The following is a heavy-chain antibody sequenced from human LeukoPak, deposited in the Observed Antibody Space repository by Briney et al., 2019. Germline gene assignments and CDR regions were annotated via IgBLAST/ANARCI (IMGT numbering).Heavy chain of an antibody. CDR3: ARGRPPGHAFDI. CDR2: IYYSGST. Sequence: SETLSLTCTVSGGSISSGDYYWSWIRQPPGKGLEWIGYIYYSGSTCYNPSLKSRVTISVDTSKNQFSLKLSSVTAADTAVYYCARGRPPGHAFDIWGQGTMVTVSS. V-gene: IGHV4-30-4*01. J-gene: IGHJ3*02. CDR1: GGSISSGDYY. D-gene: IGHD1-14*01.